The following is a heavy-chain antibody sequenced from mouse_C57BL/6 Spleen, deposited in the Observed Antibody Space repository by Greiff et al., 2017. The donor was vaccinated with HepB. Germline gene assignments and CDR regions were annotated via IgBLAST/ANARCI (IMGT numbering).Heavy chain of an antibody. CDR2: IYPGDGDT. V-gene: IGHV1-82*01. CDR3: ARSIITTVVAPFDY. Sequence: VQLQQSGPELVKPGASVKISCKASGYAFSSSWMNWVKQRPGKGLEWIGRIYPGDGDTNYNGKFKGKATLTADKSSSTAYMQLSSLTSEDSAVYFCARSIITTVVAPFDYWGQGTTLTVSS. CDR1: GYAFSSSW. D-gene: IGHD1-1*01. J-gene: IGHJ2*01.